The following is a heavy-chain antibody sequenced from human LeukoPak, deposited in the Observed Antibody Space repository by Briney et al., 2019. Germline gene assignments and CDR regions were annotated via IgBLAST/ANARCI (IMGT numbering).Heavy chain of an antibody. CDR3: ARAGGFPRHYFDY. D-gene: IGHD3-16*01. Sequence: PGGSLRLSCAASGFNFSPYAMHWVRQAPGEGLEYVSVISSNGGSTYYADSVKGRFTISRDNSKNTLYLQMNSLRAEDTAVYYCARAGGFPRHYFDYWGQGTLVTVSS. J-gene: IGHJ4*02. CDR2: ISSNGGST. V-gene: IGHV3-64*02. CDR1: GFNFSPYA.